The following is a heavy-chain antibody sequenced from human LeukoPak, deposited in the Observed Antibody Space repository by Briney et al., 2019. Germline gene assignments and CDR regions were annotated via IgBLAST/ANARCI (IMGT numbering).Heavy chain of an antibody. Sequence: QPGGSLRLSCAASGLTFTDYWMHWVRQAPGKGLEWVSLIKNVGSVTRYADSVKGRFTISRDDAKNTLDLQMNSLKVDDTAVYYCATGHSYGYDYWGQGTLVTVSS. J-gene: IGHJ4*02. V-gene: IGHV3-74*01. CDR1: GLTFTDYW. D-gene: IGHD5-18*01. CDR3: ATGHSYGYDY. CDR2: IKNVGSVT.